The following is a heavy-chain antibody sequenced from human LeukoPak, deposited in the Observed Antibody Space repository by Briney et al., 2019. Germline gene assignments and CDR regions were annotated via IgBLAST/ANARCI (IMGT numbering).Heavy chain of an antibody. CDR2: IKPDGSET. D-gene: IGHD2-8*01. Sequence: GGSLRLSCAASGFTFSSYWMSWVRQAPGKGLEWVANIKPDGSETYSVDSVKGRFTISRDNDKNSLSLQVSSLRAEDTAVYYCARGRYCTSGSCYFDYWGQGTLVTVSS. V-gene: IGHV3-7*01. J-gene: IGHJ4*02. CDR1: GFTFSSYW. CDR3: ARGRYCTSGSCYFDY.